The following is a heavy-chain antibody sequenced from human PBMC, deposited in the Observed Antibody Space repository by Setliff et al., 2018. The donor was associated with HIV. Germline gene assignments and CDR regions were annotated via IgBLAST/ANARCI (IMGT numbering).Heavy chain of an antibody. CDR3: VRVYRAGSWDY. V-gene: IGHV1-3*01. CDR2: INAGNGNT. J-gene: IGHJ4*02. CDR1: GYTFTSYG. D-gene: IGHD6-13*01. Sequence: ASVKVSCKASGYTFTSYGISWVRQAPGQGLEWMGWINAGNGNTKYSQKFQGRVTITRDTSASTAYMELSSLRSEDTAVYYCVRVYRAGSWDYWGQGTLVTVSS.